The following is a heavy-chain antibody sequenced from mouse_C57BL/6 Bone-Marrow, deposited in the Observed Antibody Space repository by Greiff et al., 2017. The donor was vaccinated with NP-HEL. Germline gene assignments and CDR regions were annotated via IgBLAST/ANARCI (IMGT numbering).Heavy chain of an antibody. J-gene: IGHJ1*03. CDR2: SRNKANDYTT. Sequence: EVKLVESGGGLVQSGRSLRLSCATSGFTFSDFYMEWVRQAPGKGLEWIAASRNKANDYTTEYSASVKGRFIVSRDTSQSILYLQMNALRAEDTAIYYCARAPSYTLWDFDVWGTGTTVTVSS. D-gene: IGHD2-12*01. CDR3: ARAPSYTLWDFDV. CDR1: GFTFSDFY. V-gene: IGHV7-1*01.